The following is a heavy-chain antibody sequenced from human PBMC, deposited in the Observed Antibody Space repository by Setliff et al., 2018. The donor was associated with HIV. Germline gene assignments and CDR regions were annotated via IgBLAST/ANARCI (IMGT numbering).Heavy chain of an antibody. Sequence: PSQTLSLTCYVTDDPISSYYWSWVRQPAGKGLEWIGRLYVSGDTNYNHSLKSRVTMSLDTSKKHFSLKLRSVTTAATDVYYCARVLGVRRAYYDSSAPLRAALDIWGQGTMVTVSS. CDR2: LYVSGDT. J-gene: IGHJ3*02. D-gene: IGHD3-22*01. CDR3: ARVLGVRRAYYDSSAPLRAALDI. CDR1: DDPISSYY. V-gene: IGHV4-4*07.